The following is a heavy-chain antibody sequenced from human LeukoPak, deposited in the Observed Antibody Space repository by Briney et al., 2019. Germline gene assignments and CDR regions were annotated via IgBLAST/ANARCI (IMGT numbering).Heavy chain of an antibody. CDR1: GFTFSSYS. V-gene: IGHV3-21*01. CDR3: ARDSKPYYYDSSGQDY. D-gene: IGHD3-22*01. CDR2: ISSSSSYI. J-gene: IGHJ4*02. Sequence: GGSLRLSCAASGFTFSSYSMNCVRQVPGKGLEWVSSISSSSSYIYYADSVKGRFTISRDNAKNSLYLQMNSLRAEDTAVYYCARDSKPYYYDSSGQDYWGQGTLVTVSS.